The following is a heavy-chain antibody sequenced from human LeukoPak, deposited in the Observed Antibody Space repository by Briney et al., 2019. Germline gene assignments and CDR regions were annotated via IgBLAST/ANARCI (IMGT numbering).Heavy chain of an antibody. V-gene: IGHV4-34*01. CDR1: GGSFSGYY. J-gene: IGHJ4*02. CDR2: INHSGST. CDR3: AGEFCSGGSCYCRY. Sequence: PSETLSLTCAVYGGSFSGYYWSWIRQPPGKGLEWIGEINHSGSTNYNPSLKSRVTISVDTSKNQFSLKLSSVTAADTAVYYCAGEFCSGGSCYCRYWGQGTLVTVSS. D-gene: IGHD2-15*01.